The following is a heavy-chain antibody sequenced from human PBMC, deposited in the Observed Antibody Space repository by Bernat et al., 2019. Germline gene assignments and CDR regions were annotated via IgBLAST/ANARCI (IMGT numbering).Heavy chain of an antibody. J-gene: IGHJ4*02. Sequence: EVQLVESGGGLVKPGGSLRLSCVTSGFTFSTYIMNWVRQAPGRGLEWVSSISSSSSSIYYTDSVKGRFTISRDNAKNSLYLQMNSLRAEDTAVYYCAREGVLRSVFDYWGQGTLVTVSS. CDR1: GFTFSTYI. CDR2: ISSSSSSI. V-gene: IGHV3-21*01. D-gene: IGHD3-16*01. CDR3: AREGVLRSVFDY.